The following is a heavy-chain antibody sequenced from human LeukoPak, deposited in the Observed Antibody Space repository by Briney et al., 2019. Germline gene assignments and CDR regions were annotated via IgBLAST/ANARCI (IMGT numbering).Heavy chain of an antibody. CDR2: INHSGST. V-gene: IGHV4-34*01. D-gene: IGHD3-3*01. Sequence: PSETLSLTCAVYGGSFSGYYWSWIRQPPGKGLEWIGEINHSGSTNYNPSLKGRVTISADTSKNQFSLKLSSVTAADTAVYYCARSGYSYYFDYWGQGTLVTVSS. J-gene: IGHJ4*02. CDR1: GGSFSGYY. CDR3: ARSGYSYYFDY.